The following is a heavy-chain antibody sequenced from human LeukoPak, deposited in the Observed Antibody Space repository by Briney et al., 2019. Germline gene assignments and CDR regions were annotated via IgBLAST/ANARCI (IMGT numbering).Heavy chain of an antibody. J-gene: IGHJ5*02. CDR1: GGTFSSYA. Sequence: SVKVSCKASGGTFSSYAISWVRQAPGQGLEWMGGIIPIFGTANYAQKFQGRVTITADESTSTAYMELSSLRSEDTAVYYCARDDRGYDFWSGYYTSWGQGTLVTVSS. V-gene: IGHV1-69*01. D-gene: IGHD3-3*01. CDR2: IIPIFGTA. CDR3: ARDDRGYDFWSGYYTS.